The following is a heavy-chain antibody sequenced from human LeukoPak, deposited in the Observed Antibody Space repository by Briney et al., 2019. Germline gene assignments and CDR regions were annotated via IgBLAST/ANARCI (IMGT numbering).Heavy chain of an antibody. V-gene: IGHV3-21*06. CDR1: GFTFNVYA. J-gene: IGHJ4*02. CDR3: ARALVGAAFDN. Sequence: PGGSLRLSCTASGFTFNVYAMHWVRQVPGEGPEWISSISGSRDSIFYADSVKGRFTISRDNAKNSLYLDMNSLRVEDTAVYFCARALVGAAFDNWGQGALVTISS. CDR2: ISGSRDSI. D-gene: IGHD1-26*01.